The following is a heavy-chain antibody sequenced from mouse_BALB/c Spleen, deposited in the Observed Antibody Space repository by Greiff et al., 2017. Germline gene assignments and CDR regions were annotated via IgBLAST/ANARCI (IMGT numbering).Heavy chain of an antibody. CDR2: ISSGGSYT. J-gene: IGHJ3*01. D-gene: IGHD2-4*01. CDR3: ARHYDYDEGVVAY. V-gene: IGHV5-9-3*01. Sequence: EVQLVESGGGLVKPGGSLKLSCAASGFTFSSYAMSWVRQTPEKRLEWVATISSGGSYTYYPDSVKGRFTISRDNAKNTLYLQMSSLRSEDTAMYYCARHYDYDEGVVAYWGQGTLVTVSA. CDR1: GFTFSSYA.